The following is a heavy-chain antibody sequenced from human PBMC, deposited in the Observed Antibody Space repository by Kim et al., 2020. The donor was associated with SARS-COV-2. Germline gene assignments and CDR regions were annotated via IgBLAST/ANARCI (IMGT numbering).Heavy chain of an antibody. CDR1: GGSISSYY. V-gene: IGHV4-59*08. CDR3: ARTEAYNWNYGYWFDP. J-gene: IGHJ5*02. D-gene: IGHD1-7*01. CDR2: IYYSGST. Sequence: SETLSLTCTVSGGSISSYYWSWIRQPPGKGLEWIGYIYYSGSTNYNPSLKSRVTISVDTSKNQFSLKLSSVTAADTAVYYCARTEAYNWNYGYWFDPWGQGTLVTVSS.